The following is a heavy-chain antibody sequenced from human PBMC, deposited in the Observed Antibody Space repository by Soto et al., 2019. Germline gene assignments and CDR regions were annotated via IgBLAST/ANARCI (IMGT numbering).Heavy chain of an antibody. CDR3: ARDMQWGGY. D-gene: IGHD6-19*01. CDR2: MNPNSGNT. V-gene: IGHV1-8*01. J-gene: IGHJ4*02. Sequence: RASVKVSCKASGYTFTSYDINWVRQATGQGLEWMGRMNPNSGNTGYAQKFQGIVTMTRNTSISTAYMELSSLRPEDTAVYFCARDMQWGGYWGQGTLVTVSS. CDR1: GYTFTSYD.